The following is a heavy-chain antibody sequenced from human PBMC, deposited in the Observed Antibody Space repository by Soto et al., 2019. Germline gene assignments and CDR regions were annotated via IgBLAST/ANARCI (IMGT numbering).Heavy chain of an antibody. V-gene: IGHV3-23*01. Sequence: GGSLRLSCAASGFTFSSYAMSWVRQAPGKGLEWVSAISGSGGSTYYADSVKGRFTITRDNSKNTRYLQMNSLRAEYTAVYYCAKEVDIVATIDAFDIWGQGTMVTVSS. CDR2: ISGSGGST. CDR3: AKEVDIVATIDAFDI. J-gene: IGHJ3*02. D-gene: IGHD5-12*01. CDR1: GFTFSSYA.